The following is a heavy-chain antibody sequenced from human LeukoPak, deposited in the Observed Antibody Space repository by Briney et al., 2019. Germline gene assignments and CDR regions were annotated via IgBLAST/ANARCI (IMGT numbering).Heavy chain of an antibody. Sequence: GGSLRLSCAASGFTFSSYWMSWVRQAPGKGLEWVANIKQDGSEKYYVDSVKGRFTISRDNAKNSLYLQMNSLRAEDTAVYYCARDRRSSSWSGYYYMDVWGKGTTVTVSS. CDR2: IKQDGSEK. V-gene: IGHV3-7*01. CDR3: ARDRRSSSWSGYYYMDV. J-gene: IGHJ6*03. CDR1: GFTFSSYW. D-gene: IGHD6-13*01.